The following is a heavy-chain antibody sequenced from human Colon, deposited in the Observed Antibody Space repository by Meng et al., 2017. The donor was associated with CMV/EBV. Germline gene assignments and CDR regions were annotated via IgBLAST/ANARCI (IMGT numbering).Heavy chain of an antibody. CDR1: GYDFSEPV. D-gene: IGHD3-10*01. CDR3: ARGGPLDGSGSPPPFGY. V-gene: IGHV1-2*02. J-gene: IGHJ4*02. CDR2: IDADSGDT. Sequence: VRVGRVGAEVKKAGALVKVLWKAGGYDFSEPVLHLGRQGPWKGLEWMAWIDADSGDTNFEQKFKGRVNTTRDTVINTAYMEMGRMTFDDTAVYFCARGGPLDGSGSPPPFGYWGQGTLVTVSS.